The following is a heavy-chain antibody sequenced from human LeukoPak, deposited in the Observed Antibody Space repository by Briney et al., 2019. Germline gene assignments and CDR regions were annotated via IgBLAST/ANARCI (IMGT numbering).Heavy chain of an antibody. CDR2: ISYDRSNK. J-gene: IGHJ4*02. D-gene: IGHD5-24*01. CDR1: GFTFSTYV. V-gene: IGHV3-30*04. CDR3: VKDDGWVQYAN. Sequence: GRSLRLSCAASGFTFSTYVIYWVRQAPGKGLEWVAVISYDRSNKYYADSVKGRFTISRDNSKNTLYLQMNSLSAEDAAVYYCVKDDGWVQYANWGQGTLVTVSS.